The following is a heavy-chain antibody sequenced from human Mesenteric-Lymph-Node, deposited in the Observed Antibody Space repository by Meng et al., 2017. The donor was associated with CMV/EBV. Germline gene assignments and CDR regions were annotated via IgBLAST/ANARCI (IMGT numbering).Heavy chain of an antibody. CDR3: ARDFKDFDY. J-gene: IGHJ4*02. V-gene: IGHV1-2*02. Sequence: EVSYKAAGYPFTGYYMHWVQQAPGQGLEWMRWITTNGSVTNYAQKFQGRVTMTRDTSISTAYMELSGLTSDDTAVYYCARDFKDFDYWGQGTLVTVSS. CDR2: ITTNGSVT. CDR1: GYPFTGYY.